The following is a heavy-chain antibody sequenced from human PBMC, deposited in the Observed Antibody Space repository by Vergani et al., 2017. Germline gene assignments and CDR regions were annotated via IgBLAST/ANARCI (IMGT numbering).Heavy chain of an antibody. J-gene: IGHJ3*02. CDR2: IWYDGSNK. V-gene: IGHV3-33*08. Sequence: QVQLVESGGGVVQPGRSLRLSCAASGFTFSSYGMHWVRQAPGKGLEWVAVIWYDGSNKYYADSVKGRFTISRDNSKNTLYLQMNSLRAEDTAVYYCARGRIRINCSSTSCYSRYDAFDIWGQGTMVTVSS. D-gene: IGHD2-2*02. CDR1: GFTFSSYG. CDR3: ARGRIRINCSSTSCYSRYDAFDI.